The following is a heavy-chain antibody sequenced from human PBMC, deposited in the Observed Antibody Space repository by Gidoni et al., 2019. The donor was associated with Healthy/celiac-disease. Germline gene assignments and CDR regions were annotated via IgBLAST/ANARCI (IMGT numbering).Heavy chain of an antibody. CDR1: GFTFSSYA. CDR3: AAPWVEYSSSTSSGAFDI. CDR2: ISGSGGST. D-gene: IGHD6-6*01. J-gene: IGHJ3*02. Sequence: EVQLLESGGGLVQPGGSLRLSCAASGFTFSSYAMRWVRQAPGKGLEWVSAISGSGGSTYYADSVKGRFTISRDNSKNTLYLQMNSLRAEDTAVYYCAAPWVEYSSSTSSGAFDIWGQGTMVTVSS. V-gene: IGHV3-23*01.